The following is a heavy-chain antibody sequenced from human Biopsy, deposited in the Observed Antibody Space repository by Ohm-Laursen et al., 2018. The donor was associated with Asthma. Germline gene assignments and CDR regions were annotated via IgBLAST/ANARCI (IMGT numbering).Heavy chain of an antibody. J-gene: IGHJ4*02. D-gene: IGHD3-22*01. CDR1: GGSITSSSYY. Sequence: PGTLSLTCTVSGGSITSSSYYWGWIRQPPGKGMEWIGSTYHSGSPYYHPSLKSRATISVDTSKNQLSLKMSSVTAADTAVYFCVRHQYSSSWSTFDYWGQGALVTVSS. V-gene: IGHV4-39*01. CDR2: TYHSGSP. CDR3: VRHQYSSSWSTFDY.